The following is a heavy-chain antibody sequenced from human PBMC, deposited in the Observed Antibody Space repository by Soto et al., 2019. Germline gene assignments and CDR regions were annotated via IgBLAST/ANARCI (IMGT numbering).Heavy chain of an antibody. CDR2: ISSTTNYI. CDR1: GFTFTRFS. CDR3: ARESEDLTSNFDY. J-gene: IGHJ4*02. Sequence: EVQLVESGGGLVKPGGSLRLSCAASGFTFTRFSMNWVRQSPGTGLEWVSSISSTTNYIYYGDSMKGRFTISRDNAKNSLYLEMNSLRAEDTAVYYCARESEDLTSNFDYWGQGTLVTVSS. V-gene: IGHV3-21*06.